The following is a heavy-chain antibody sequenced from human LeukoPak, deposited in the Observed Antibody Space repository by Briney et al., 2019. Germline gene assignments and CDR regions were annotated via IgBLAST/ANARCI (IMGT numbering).Heavy chain of an antibody. CDR3: ARGDSSSWKNYSYYYGMDV. J-gene: IGHJ6*02. Sequence: GGSLRLSCAASGFTFSSNYMSWVRQAPGKGLEWVSVIYSGGSTYYADSVTGRFTISRDNSKNTLYLQMNSLRAEDTAVYYCARGDSSSWKNYSYYYGMDVWGQGTTVTVSS. CDR1: GFTFSSNY. V-gene: IGHV3-53*01. CDR2: IYSGGST. D-gene: IGHD6-13*01.